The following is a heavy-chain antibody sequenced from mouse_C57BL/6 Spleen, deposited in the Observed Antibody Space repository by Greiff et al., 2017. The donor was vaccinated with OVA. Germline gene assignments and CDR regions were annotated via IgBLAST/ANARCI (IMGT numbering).Heavy chain of an antibody. D-gene: IGHD1-1*01. J-gene: IGHJ1*03. CDR3: ARRKNYYGSSYDWYFDV. CDR1: GYTFTSYW. Sequence: VQLQQPGAELVRPGSSVKLSCKASGYTFTSYWMHWVKQRPIQGLEWIGNIDPSDSETHYNQKFKDKATLTVDKSSSTAYMQLSSLTSEDSAVYYCARRKNYYGSSYDWYFDVWGTGTTVTVSS. CDR2: IDPSDSET. V-gene: IGHV1-52*01.